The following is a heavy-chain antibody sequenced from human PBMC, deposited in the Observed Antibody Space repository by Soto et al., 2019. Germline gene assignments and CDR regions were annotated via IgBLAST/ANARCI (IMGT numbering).Heavy chain of an antibody. CDR3: ARDRCRGTSCYPYYYYDRDG. CDR2: ISAYNGNT. J-gene: IGHJ6*02. Sequence: ASVKVSCKASGYTFTSYGISWVRQAPGQGLEWMGWISAYNGNTNYAQKLQGRVTMTTDTSTSTAYMELRSLRSDDTAVYYCARDRCRGTSCYPYYYYDRDGWRQGTTGT. D-gene: IGHD2-2*01. CDR1: GYTFTSYG. V-gene: IGHV1-18*01.